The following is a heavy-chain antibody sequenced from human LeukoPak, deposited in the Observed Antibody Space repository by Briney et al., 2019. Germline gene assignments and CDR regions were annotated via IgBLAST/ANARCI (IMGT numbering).Heavy chain of an antibody. CDR3: AKAGLRYFDWLLYYFDY. D-gene: IGHD3-9*01. CDR2: IWFDGNDK. J-gene: IGHJ4*02. V-gene: IGHV3-33*06. CDR1: GFTFSSYA. Sequence: GGSLRLSCAASGFTFSSYAMHWVRQAPGRGLEWVALIWFDGNDKYYADSVEGRFTISRDNSKNTLYLQMNSLRAEDTAVYYCAKAGLRYFDWLLYYFDYWGQGTLVTVSS.